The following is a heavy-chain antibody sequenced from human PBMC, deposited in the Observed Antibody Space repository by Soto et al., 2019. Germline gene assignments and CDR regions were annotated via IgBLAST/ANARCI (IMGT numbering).Heavy chain of an antibody. V-gene: IGHV1-69*01. Sequence: QVQLVQSGAEVKKPGSSVKVSCKASGGTFSSYAISWVRQAPGQGLEWMGGIIPIFGTANYVQKFQGRVTITADESTSTAYMELSSLRSEDTAVYYCARVERVGYYDFWSGYNWGQGTLVTVSS. CDR2: IIPIFGTA. D-gene: IGHD3-3*01. CDR3: ARVERVGYYDFWSGYN. CDR1: GGTFSSYA. J-gene: IGHJ4*02.